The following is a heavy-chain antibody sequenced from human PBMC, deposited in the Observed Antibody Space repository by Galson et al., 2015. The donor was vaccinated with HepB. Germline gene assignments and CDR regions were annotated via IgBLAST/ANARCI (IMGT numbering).Heavy chain of an antibody. J-gene: IGHJ6*02. CDR1: GFTFSDCA. V-gene: IGHV3-30-3*01. CDR3: ARDVRRFMDV. D-gene: IGHD2-8*01. Sequence: SLRLSCAASGFTFSDCAMHWVRQAPGKGLEWAKIMSYDGNNEYYADSVKGRFTISRDNSKNTLYLQMNSRRAEDTAVYYCARDVRRFMDVWGQGTTVTVSS. CDR2: MSYDGNNE.